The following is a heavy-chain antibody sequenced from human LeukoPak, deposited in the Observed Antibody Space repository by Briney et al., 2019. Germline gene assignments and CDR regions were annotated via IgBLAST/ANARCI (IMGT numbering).Heavy chain of an antibody. D-gene: IGHD1-1*01. CDR3: ARVRRDWNYDYYYYMDV. CDR1: GGSISSYY. CDR2: IYTSGST. Sequence: PSETLSLTCTVSGGSISSYYWSWIRQPAGKGLEWIGRIYTSGSTNYNPSLKSRVTMSVDTSKNQFSLKLSSVTAADTAVYYCARVRRDWNYDYYYYMDVWGKGTTVTVSS. V-gene: IGHV4-4*07. J-gene: IGHJ6*03.